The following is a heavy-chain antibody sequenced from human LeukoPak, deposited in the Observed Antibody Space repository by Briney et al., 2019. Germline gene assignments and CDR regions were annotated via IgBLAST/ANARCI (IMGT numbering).Heavy chain of an antibody. V-gene: IGHV3-7*01. Sequence: GGSLRLSCAVSGFSFSIYWMSWVRQAPGKGLECVANIKPDGSEKYYVDSVKGRFSISRDNAKNSLYLQMNSLRGEDTAVYYCARELVVGPAEYFQHWGQGTLVTVSA. CDR1: GFSFSIYW. CDR2: IKPDGSEK. CDR3: ARELVVGPAEYFQH. J-gene: IGHJ1*01. D-gene: IGHD2-8*02.